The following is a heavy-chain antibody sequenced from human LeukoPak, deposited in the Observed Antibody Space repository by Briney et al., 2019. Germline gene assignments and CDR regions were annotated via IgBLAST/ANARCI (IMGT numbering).Heavy chain of an antibody. V-gene: IGHV4-59*01. CDR1: GGSISSFY. Sequence: SETLSLTCTVSGGSISSFYWSWIRQPPGKGLEWIGDFYYGGSTNYSPSLKSRVTISVDTSKNQFSLKLSSVTAADTAVYYCARAIAPYYYMDVWGKGTTVTVSS. CDR3: ARAIAPYYYMDV. CDR2: FYYGGST. J-gene: IGHJ6*03. D-gene: IGHD6-13*01.